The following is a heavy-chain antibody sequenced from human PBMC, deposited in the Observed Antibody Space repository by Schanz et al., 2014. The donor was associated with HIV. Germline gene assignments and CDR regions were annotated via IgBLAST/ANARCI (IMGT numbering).Heavy chain of an antibody. J-gene: IGHJ4*02. CDR2: ISPNNGNR. V-gene: IGHV1-18*01. CDR3: ARGGSGWYGYEGFDY. CDR1: GYTFTTYG. D-gene: IGHD6-19*01. Sequence: QVQLVQSGAEVKKPGASVKVSCKASGYTFTTYGITWVRQAPGQGLEWMGWISPNNGNRNYAQKLQGRVTMTTDTSTTTAYMELRSLRSDETAIYYCARGGSGWYGYEGFDYWGQGPLVTVSP.